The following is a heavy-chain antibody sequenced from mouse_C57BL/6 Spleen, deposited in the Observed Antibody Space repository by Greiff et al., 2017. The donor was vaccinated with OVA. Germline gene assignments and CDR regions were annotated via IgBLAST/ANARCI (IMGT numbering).Heavy chain of an antibody. D-gene: IGHD4-1*01. CDR2: INPNNGGT. J-gene: IGHJ1*03. CDR1: GYTFTDYN. V-gene: IGHV1-22*01. Sequence: VQLKESGPELVKPGASVKMSCKASGYTFTDYNMHWVKQSHGKSLEWIGYINPNNGGTSYNQKFKGKATLTVNKSSSTAYMELRSLTSEDSAVYYCAREGGGLTGTSGWYFDVWGTGTTVTVSS. CDR3: AREGGGLTGTSGWYFDV.